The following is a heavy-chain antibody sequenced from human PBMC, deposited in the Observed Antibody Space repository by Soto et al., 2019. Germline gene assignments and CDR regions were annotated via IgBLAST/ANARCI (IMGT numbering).Heavy chain of an antibody. CDR2: ISYDGNNK. CDR3: ARPVEPFCCYGMDV. J-gene: IGHJ6*02. Sequence: QVQLVESGGGVVQPGRSLRLSCAASGFTFSTYAMEWVRQAPAKGLDWVALISYDGNNKYYADSVRGRFTISRDNSKNTLYLQMNTLVSQYTALYFCARPVEPFCCYGMDVWGQGTTVTVSS. V-gene: IGHV3-30-3*01. D-gene: IGHD2-15*01. CDR1: GFTFSTYA.